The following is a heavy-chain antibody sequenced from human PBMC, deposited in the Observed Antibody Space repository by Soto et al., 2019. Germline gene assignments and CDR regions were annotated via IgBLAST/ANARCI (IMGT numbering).Heavy chain of an antibody. CDR2: VTPYKADT. J-gene: IGHJ3*02. CDR3: ATDGPSNSGNLYAFDI. D-gene: IGHD5-12*01. Sequence: ASVKVSCKASGYTFTNYGVTWVRHAPGQGLEWLGRVTPYKADTNSAQNLKGRVTMATDTSTNTAYLELRSLRSDEKAVYFCATDGPSNSGNLYAFDIWGQGTMVTVSS. V-gene: IGHV1-18*04. CDR1: GYTFTNYG.